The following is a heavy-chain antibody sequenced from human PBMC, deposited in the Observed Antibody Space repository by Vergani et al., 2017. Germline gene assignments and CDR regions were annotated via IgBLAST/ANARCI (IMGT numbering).Heavy chain of an antibody. CDR2: ISSGGDYT. D-gene: IGHD2-15*01. V-gene: IGHV3-23*01. CDR3: AKHHVVVVAAPVYNWFDP. CDR1: GFPFSSHG. Sequence: EAQLLESGGGLVQPGGSLRLSCVASGFPFSSHGMSWVRQTPGKGPEWVSCISSGGDYTYYSDSVKGRFSVSRDNSKNTLYLQMNSLRAEDTAVYYYAKHHVVVVAAPVYNWFDPWGQGTLVTVSS. J-gene: IGHJ5*02.